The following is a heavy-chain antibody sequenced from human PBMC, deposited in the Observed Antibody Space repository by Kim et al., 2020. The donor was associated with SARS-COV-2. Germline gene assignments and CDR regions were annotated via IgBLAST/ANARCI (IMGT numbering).Heavy chain of an antibody. D-gene: IGHD4-17*01. CDR2: ISWNSGSI. CDR1: GFTFDDYA. Sequence: GGSLRLSCAASGFTFDDYAMHWVRQAPGKGLEWVSGISWNSGSIGYADSVKGRFTISRDNAKNSLYLQMNSLRAEDTALYYCAKGIGDYDISGWFDPWGQGTLVTVSS. CDR3: AKGIGDYDISGWFDP. J-gene: IGHJ5*02. V-gene: IGHV3-9*01.